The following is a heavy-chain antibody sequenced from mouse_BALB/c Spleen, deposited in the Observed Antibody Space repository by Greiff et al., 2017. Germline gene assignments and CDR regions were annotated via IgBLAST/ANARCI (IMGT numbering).Heavy chain of an antibody. CDR1: GYNFTSYW. CDR3: ARYDYWFAY. D-gene: IGHD2-4*01. CDR2: IYPGSGST. Sequence: VQLQQPGAELVKPGTSVKLSCKASGYNFTSYWINWVKLRPGQGLEWIGDIYPGSGSTNYNEKFKSKATLTVDTSSSTACMQLSSLASEDSALYYCARYDYWFAYWGQGTLVTVSA. V-gene: IGHV1-55*01. J-gene: IGHJ3*01.